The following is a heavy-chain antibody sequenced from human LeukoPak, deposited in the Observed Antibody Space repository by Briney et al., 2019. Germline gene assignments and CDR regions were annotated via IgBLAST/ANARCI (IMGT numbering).Heavy chain of an antibody. V-gene: IGHV3-53*01. D-gene: IGHD3-22*01. CDR2: IVTDGST. Sequence: GGSLRLACAASALTVSNNYMGWVRQAPGEGLEWVSVIVTDGSTYYEDSVKGRFTISRDNAKNSLYLQMNSLRAEDTAVYYCASGDSSGYPNWFDPWGQGTLVTVSS. CDR1: ALTVSNNY. CDR3: ASGDSSGYPNWFDP. J-gene: IGHJ5*02.